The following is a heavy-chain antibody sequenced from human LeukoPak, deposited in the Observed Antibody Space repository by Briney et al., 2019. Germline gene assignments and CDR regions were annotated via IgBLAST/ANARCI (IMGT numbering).Heavy chain of an antibody. CDR3: AAGGDLDH. CDR1: GFTVSGDY. CDR2: IFSDDNT. V-gene: IGHV3-66*02. J-gene: IGHJ4*02. Sequence: GGSLRLSCTASGFTVSGDYMTWVRQAPGEGLEWVSSIFSDDNTYYADSVKGRLTISRDNLKNTLYLRMNSLRDEDSAVYYCAAGGDLDHWGQGTLVTVSS. D-gene: IGHD1-26*01.